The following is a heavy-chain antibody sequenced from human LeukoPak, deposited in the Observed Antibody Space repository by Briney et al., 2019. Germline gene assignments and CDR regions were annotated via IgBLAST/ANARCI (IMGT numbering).Heavy chain of an antibody. D-gene: IGHD5-18*01. CDR1: GYTFTSYD. Sequence: ASVKVSCKASGYTFTSYDINWVRQATGQGLEWMGWMNPNSGNTGYAQKFQGRVTMTRNTSISTAYMELSSLRSEDTAVYYCARGGLWLLYYYYYGMDVRGQGTTVTVSS. J-gene: IGHJ6*02. V-gene: IGHV1-8*01. CDR2: MNPNSGNT. CDR3: ARGGLWLLYYYYYGMDV.